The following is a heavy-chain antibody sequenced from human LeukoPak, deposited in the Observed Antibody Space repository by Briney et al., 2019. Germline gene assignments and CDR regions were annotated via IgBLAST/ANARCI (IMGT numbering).Heavy chain of an antibody. CDR2: IWYDGRNK. Sequence: GGSLRLSCAASGFTFSSYGMHWVRQAPGKGLEWVAVIWYDGRNKYYADSVKGRFTISRDYSKNTLYLQMNSLSAEDTAVYYCARDLYDILTGYSPAGGGWGQGALVTVSS. CDR3: ARDLYDILTGYSPAGGG. J-gene: IGHJ4*02. V-gene: IGHV3-33*01. CDR1: GFTFSSYG. D-gene: IGHD3-9*01.